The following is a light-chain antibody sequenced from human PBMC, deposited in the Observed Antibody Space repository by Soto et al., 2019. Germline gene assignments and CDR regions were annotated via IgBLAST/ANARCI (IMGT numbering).Light chain of an antibody. Sequence: DIPMTQSPSSLFASVGDRVTITCRASQIINTWLAWYQQRPGKAPKLLIYRASNLVNGVPSRFSGSGSGTEFTLTISSLQPDDFSIYYCQQYETYSGTFGPGTKVDL. CDR2: RAS. J-gene: IGKJ3*01. CDR1: QIINTW. V-gene: IGKV1-5*03. CDR3: QQYETYSGT.